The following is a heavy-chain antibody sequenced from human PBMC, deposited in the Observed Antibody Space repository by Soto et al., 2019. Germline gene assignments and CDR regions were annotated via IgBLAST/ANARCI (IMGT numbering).Heavy chain of an antibody. J-gene: IGHJ4*02. D-gene: IGHD6-13*01. CDR1: GFTFSNAW. V-gene: IGHV3-15*01. CDR3: TTGAIAAADPFDY. Sequence: LRLSCAASGFTFSNAWMSWVRQAPGKGLEWVGRIKSKTDGGTTDYAAPVKGRFTISRDDSKNTLYLQMNSLKTEDTAVYYCTTGAIAAADPFDYWGQGTRVTVSS. CDR2: IKSKTDGGTT.